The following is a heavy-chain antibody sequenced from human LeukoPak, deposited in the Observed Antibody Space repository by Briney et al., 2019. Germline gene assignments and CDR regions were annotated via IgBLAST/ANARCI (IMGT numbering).Heavy chain of an antibody. CDR1: GGSVSSGSHY. Sequence: SETLSLTCTVSGGSVSSGSHYWSWIRQPPGKGLEWIGYIYYSGGTNYNPSLKSRVTISVDTSKNQFSLKLSSVTAADTAVYYCARDRNRGYYGMDVWGQGTTVTVSS. J-gene: IGHJ6*02. CDR3: ARDRNRGYYGMDV. CDR2: IYYSGGT. V-gene: IGHV4-61*01. D-gene: IGHD1-14*01.